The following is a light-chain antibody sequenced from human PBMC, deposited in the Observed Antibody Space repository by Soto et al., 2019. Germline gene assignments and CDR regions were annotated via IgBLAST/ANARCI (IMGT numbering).Light chain of an antibody. CDR3: QHRSSWPGA. J-gene: IGKJ3*01. V-gene: IGKV3-11*01. Sequence: EVVLIQSPDTLSLSPGERATLSCRASQSVSSFLAWYQQKPGQAPRLLIYDASNRATGIPARFSGSGSGTDFTLTISSLEPEDFAVYYCQHRSSWPGAFGPGTKVDIK. CDR2: DAS. CDR1: QSVSSF.